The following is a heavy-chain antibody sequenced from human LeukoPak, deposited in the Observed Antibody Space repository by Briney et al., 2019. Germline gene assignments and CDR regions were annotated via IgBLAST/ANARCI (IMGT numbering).Heavy chain of an antibody. CDR3: ARDPGGTDAFDI. Sequence: ASVKVSRKASGGTFSSYAISWVRQAPGQGLEWMGGIIPILGIANYAQKFQGRVTITADKSTSTAYMELSSLRSEDTAVYYCARDPGGTDAFDIWGQGTMVTVS. J-gene: IGHJ3*02. D-gene: IGHD3-16*01. V-gene: IGHV1-69*10. CDR1: GGTFSSYA. CDR2: IIPILGIA.